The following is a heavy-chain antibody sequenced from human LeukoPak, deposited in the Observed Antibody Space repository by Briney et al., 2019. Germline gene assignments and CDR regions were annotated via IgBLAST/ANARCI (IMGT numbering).Heavy chain of an antibody. CDR3: ARDKSLSGWFHDAFDI. CDR2: LWYDGSNK. D-gene: IGHD6-19*01. Sequence: GGALRLLCAACGITFSSYGMPRGRQASSKGLGGGADLWYDGSNKYYADSVKGRFTISRDNSKNTLYLQMNSLRAEDTAVYYCARDKSLSGWFHDAFDIWGQGTMVTVSS. CDR1: GITFSSYG. V-gene: IGHV3-33*01. J-gene: IGHJ3*02.